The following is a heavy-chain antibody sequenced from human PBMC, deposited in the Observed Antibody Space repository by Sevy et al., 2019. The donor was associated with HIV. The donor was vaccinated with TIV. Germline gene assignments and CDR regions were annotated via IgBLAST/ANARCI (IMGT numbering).Heavy chain of an antibody. CDR1: GYTFNTYG. J-gene: IGHJ6*02. CDR3: ARERTRWQQLVEYYLGMDV. V-gene: IGHV1-18*01. Sequence: GSVKVSCKASGYTFNTYGISWVRQAPGQGLEWMGWISSYYGNTNFAQKFQGRVTMTTDTITNTAYMELTSLRSDDTAVYYCARERTRWQQLVEYYLGMDVWGQGTPVTVSS. CDR2: ISSYYGNT. D-gene: IGHD6-13*01.